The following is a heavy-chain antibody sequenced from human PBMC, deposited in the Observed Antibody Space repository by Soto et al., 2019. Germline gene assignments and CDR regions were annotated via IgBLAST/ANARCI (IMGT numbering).Heavy chain of an antibody. Sequence: HPGGSLRLSCAASGFTFDDYAMHWVRQAPGKGLEWVSLISWDGGSTYYADSVKGRFTISRDNSKNSLYPQMNSLRAEDTALYYCAKDGCSSTSCPSDYYYYYGMDVWGQGTTVTVSS. CDR1: GFTFDDYA. CDR3: AKDGCSSTSCPSDYYYYYGMDV. D-gene: IGHD2-2*01. J-gene: IGHJ6*02. V-gene: IGHV3-43D*04. CDR2: ISWDGGST.